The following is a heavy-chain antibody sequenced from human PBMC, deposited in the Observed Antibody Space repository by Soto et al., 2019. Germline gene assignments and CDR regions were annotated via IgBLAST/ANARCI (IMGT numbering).Heavy chain of an antibody. Sequence: GGSLRLSCAASGFTFSSYWMHWVRQAPGKGLVWVSRINSDGSSTSYADSVKGRFTISRDNANNTLYLQMNSLSAEDTAVYYCARDLPTFYDFWSGYWPYYGMDVWGQGTTVTVSS. CDR3: ARDLPTFYDFWSGYWPYYGMDV. V-gene: IGHV3-74*01. D-gene: IGHD3-3*01. J-gene: IGHJ6*02. CDR1: GFTFSSYW. CDR2: INSDGSST.